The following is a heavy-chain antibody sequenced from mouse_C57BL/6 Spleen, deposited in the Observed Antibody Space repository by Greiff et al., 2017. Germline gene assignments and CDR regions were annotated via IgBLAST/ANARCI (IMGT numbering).Heavy chain of an antibody. J-gene: IGHJ2*01. CDR1: GYTFTSYG. CDR3: ARVYYGSSFDY. V-gene: IGHV1-81*01. Sequence: VKLVESGAELARPGASVKLSCKASGYTFTSYGISWVKQRTGQGLEWIGEIYPRSGNTYYNEKFKGKATLTADKSSSTAYVELRSLTSEDSAVYFCARVYYGSSFDYWGQGTTLTVSS. CDR2: IYPRSGNT. D-gene: IGHD1-1*01.